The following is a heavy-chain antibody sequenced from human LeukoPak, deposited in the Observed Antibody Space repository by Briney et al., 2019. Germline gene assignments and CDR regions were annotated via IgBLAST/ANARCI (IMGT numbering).Heavy chain of an antibody. V-gene: IGHV3-11*01. Sequence: GGSLRLSCAASGFTFSDYYMSWIRQAPGKGLDWLSYISSSGSTIYYADSVKGRFTISRDNAKNSLYLQMNSLRAEDTAVYYCARGLRLPAAISYYYYMDVWGKGTTVTVSS. CDR1: GFTFSDYY. J-gene: IGHJ6*03. CDR2: ISSSGSTI. D-gene: IGHD2-2*01. CDR3: ARGLRLPAAISYYYYMDV.